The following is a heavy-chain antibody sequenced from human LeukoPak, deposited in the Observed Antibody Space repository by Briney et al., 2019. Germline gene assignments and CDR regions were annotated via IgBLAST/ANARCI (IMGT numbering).Heavy chain of an antibody. CDR1: GFTFSDHW. CDR2: IKKDGSET. J-gene: IGHJ4*02. D-gene: IGHD2-2*01. CDR3: AKEGGYDVVVPAAIVSYY. Sequence: QPGGSLRLSCAASGFTFSDHWMTWVRQAPGQGLEWVANIKKDGSETKYVDSVKGRFTISRDNSKNTLHLQMNSLRAEDTAVYYCAKEGGYDVVVPAAIVSYYWGQGTLVTVSS. V-gene: IGHV3-7*03.